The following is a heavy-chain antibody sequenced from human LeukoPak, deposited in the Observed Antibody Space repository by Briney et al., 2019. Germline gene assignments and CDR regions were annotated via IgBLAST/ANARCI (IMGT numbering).Heavy chain of an antibody. V-gene: IGHV3-30*18. D-gene: IGHD5-12*01. CDR1: GFTFSSYG. CDR2: ISYDGSNK. CDR3: ANHPNGDIVATMT. Sequence: GRSLRLSCAASGFTFSSYGMHWVRRAPGKGLEWVAVISYDGSNKYYADSVKGRFTISRDNSKNTLYLQMNSLRAEDTAVYYCANHPNGDIVATMTWGQGTLVTVSS. J-gene: IGHJ5*02.